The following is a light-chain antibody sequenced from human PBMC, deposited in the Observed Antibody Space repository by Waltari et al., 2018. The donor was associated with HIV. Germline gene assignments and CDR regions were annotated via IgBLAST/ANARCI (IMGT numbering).Light chain of an antibody. J-gene: IGLJ1*01. V-gene: IGLV1-44*01. Sequence: QSVLAQPPSASGTPGQRVTISCSGSTANIGGNTVSWYQQLPGTAPKLLIYSKNQRPSGVPDRFSGSTSGTSASLVISGLQSEDEADYYCAAWDDSLKGGAFGPGTKVTVL. CDR1: TANIGGNT. CDR2: SKN. CDR3: AAWDDSLKGGA.